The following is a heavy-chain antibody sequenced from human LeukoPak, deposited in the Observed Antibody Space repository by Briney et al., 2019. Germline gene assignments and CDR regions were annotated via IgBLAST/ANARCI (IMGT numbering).Heavy chain of an antibody. V-gene: IGHV3-30*18. CDR3: AKTWYGSGSIGNYYYGMDV. CDR1: GFTLSSFA. Sequence: GGSLRLSCAASGFTLSSFAMHWVRQAPGKGLEWVAVISYNETRKYYADSVKGRFTISRDNSKNALYLQMNSLRGEDTAVYYCAKTWYGSGSIGNYYYGMDVWGQGTTVTVSS. D-gene: IGHD3-10*01. CDR2: ISYNETRK. J-gene: IGHJ6*02.